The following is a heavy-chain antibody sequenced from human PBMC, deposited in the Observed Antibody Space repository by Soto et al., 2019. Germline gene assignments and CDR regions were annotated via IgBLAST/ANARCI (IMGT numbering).Heavy chain of an antibody. CDR1: GYTFTSYG. D-gene: IGHD5-12*01. CDR3: ARDCLVVASSIYYYYGMDV. Sequence: GASVKVSCKASGYTFTSYGISWVRQAPGQGLEWMGWISAYNGNTNYAQKLQGRVTMTTDTSTSTAYMELRSLRSDDTAVYYCARDCLVVASSIYYYYGMDVWGQGTTVTVSS. V-gene: IGHV1-18*01. CDR2: ISAYNGNT. J-gene: IGHJ6*02.